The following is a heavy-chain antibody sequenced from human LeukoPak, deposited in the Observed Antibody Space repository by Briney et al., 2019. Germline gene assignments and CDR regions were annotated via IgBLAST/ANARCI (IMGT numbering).Heavy chain of an antibody. Sequence: GASVKVSCKASGYTFTAYSMHWVRQAPGKGLEWMGGFDPEDGETIYAQKFQGRVTMTEDTSTDTAYMELSSLRSEDTAVYYCATLHYDSSGYSFDYWGQGTLVTVSS. CDR3: ATLHYDSSGYSFDY. V-gene: IGHV1-24*01. J-gene: IGHJ4*02. CDR2: FDPEDGET. CDR1: GYTFTAYS. D-gene: IGHD3-22*01.